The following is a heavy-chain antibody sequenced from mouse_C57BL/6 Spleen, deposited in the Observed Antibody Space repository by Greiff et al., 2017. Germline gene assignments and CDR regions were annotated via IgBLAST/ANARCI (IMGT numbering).Heavy chain of an antibody. J-gene: IGHJ4*01. CDR2: IDPSDSYT. CDR1: GYTFTSYW. CDR3: ARGIGYYARDY. Sequence: QVQLQQPGAELVMPGASVKLSCKASGYTFTSYWMHWVKQRPGQGLEWIGEIDPSDSYTNYNQKFKGKSTLTVDKSSSTAYMQLSSLTSEDSAVYYCARGIGYYARDYWGQGTSVTVSS. V-gene: IGHV1-69*01.